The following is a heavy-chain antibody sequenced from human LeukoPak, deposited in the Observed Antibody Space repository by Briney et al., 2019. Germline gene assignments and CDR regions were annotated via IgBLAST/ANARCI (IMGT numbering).Heavy chain of an antibody. Sequence: ASVRVSCKASGYTFTGYYMHWVRQAPGQGLEWMGWINPNSGGTNYAQKFQGRVTMTRDTSISTAYMELSRLRSDDTAVYYCARDRLTMVRGVINRSPYNWFDPWGQGTLVTVSS. D-gene: IGHD3-10*01. CDR2: INPNSGGT. CDR3: ARDRLTMVRGVINRSPYNWFDP. CDR1: GYTFTGYY. V-gene: IGHV1-2*02. J-gene: IGHJ5*02.